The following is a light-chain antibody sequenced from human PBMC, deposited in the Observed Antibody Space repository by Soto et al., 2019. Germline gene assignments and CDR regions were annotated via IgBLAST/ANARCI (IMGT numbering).Light chain of an antibody. CDR2: EVI. CDR1: SNEVGGYSY. Sequence: QSALTQPASVSGSTGPSITISCTGTSNEVGGYSYVSWYQQYPGKAPKLIIYEVINRPSGVSNRFSGSKSGNTASLTISGLQADDEADYYCSSYTSGSTYVVFGEGTKLTVL. J-gene: IGLJ2*01. CDR3: SSYTSGSTYVV. V-gene: IGLV2-14*01.